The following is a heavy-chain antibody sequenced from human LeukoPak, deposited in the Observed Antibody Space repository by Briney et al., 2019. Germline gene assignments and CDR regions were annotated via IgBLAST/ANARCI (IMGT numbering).Heavy chain of an antibody. CDR1: GGSISSYY. V-gene: IGHV4-39*01. D-gene: IGHD2-15*01. J-gene: IGHJ6*02. CDR3: ASSGGYCSGGSCYAYYYYGMDV. CDR2: IYYSGST. Sequence: SETLSLTCTVSGGSISSYYWGWIRQPPGKGLEWIGSIYYSGSTYYNPSLKSRVTISVDTSKNQFSLKLSSVTAADTAVYYCASSGGYCSGGSCYAYYYYGMDVWGQGTTVTVSS.